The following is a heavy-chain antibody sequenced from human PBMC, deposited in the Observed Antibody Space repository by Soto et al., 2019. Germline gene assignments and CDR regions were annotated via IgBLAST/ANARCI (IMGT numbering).Heavy chain of an antibody. CDR3: AKDRVVNWGGYGMDV. J-gene: IGHJ6*02. D-gene: IGHD7-27*01. CDR1: GLTFDDYA. V-gene: IGHV3-9*01. Sequence: PGGSLRLSCAASGLTFDDYAMHWVRQAPGKGLEWVSGITWNSGIKGYADSVKGRFTISRDNAKNSLYLQMNSLRAEDTALYYCAKDRVVNWGGYGMDVWGQGTTVTVSS. CDR2: ITWNSGIK.